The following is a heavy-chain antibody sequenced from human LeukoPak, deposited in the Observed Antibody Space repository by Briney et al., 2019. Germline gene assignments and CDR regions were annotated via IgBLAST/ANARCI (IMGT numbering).Heavy chain of an antibody. J-gene: IGHJ6*02. V-gene: IGHV1-8*01. CDR2: MNPNSGNT. CDR1: GYTFTSYD. Sequence: ASVKVSCKASGYTFTSYDINWVRQATGQGLEWMGWMNPNSGNTGYAQKFQGRVTMTRSTSISTAYMELSSLRSEDTAVYYCARDVLLWFGEFKYYYYGMDVWGQGTTVTVSS. D-gene: IGHD3-10*01. CDR3: ARDVLLWFGEFKYYYYGMDV.